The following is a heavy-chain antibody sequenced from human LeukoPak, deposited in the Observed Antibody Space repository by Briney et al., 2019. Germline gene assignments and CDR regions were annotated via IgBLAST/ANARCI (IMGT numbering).Heavy chain of an antibody. D-gene: IGHD2-21*01. CDR3: VRGDWYFES. CDR2: INRDGTEK. J-gene: IGHJ4*02. V-gene: IGHV3-7*04. CDR1: GFNFSDSR. Sequence: GGSLRLSCATSGFNFSDSRMTWVRQAPGKGLQWVANINRDGTEKHFLDSVEGRFTISRDNAKKSLYPQMSSLRPQDTAVYFCVRGDWYFESWGQGTRVTVSS.